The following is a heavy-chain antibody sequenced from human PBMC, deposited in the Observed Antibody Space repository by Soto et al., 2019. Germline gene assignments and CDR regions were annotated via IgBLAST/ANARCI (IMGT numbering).Heavy chain of an antibody. Sequence: QVQLQESGPGLVKPSQTLSLTCTVSGGSISSGDYYWSWIRQPPGKGLEWIGYIYYSGSTYYNPSLKSRITISVDTSKNQISLKLSSVTAADTAVYHCARSLHGGNPSIWGYWGQGTLVTVSS. CDR3: ARSLHGGNPSIWGY. CDR2: IYYSGST. D-gene: IGHD2-15*01. V-gene: IGHV4-30-4*01. CDR1: GGSISSGDYY. J-gene: IGHJ4*02.